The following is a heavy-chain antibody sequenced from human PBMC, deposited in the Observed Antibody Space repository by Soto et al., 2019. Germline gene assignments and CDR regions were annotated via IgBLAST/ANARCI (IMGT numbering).Heavy chain of an antibody. CDR1: GFTLSRYA. CDR3: ARDYXSXXGTXYGXXX. J-gene: IGHJ6*02. Sequence: GGSLRLSCAASGFTLSRYAMHWVRQAPGKGLEWVAVISSDGSTKYYADSVKGRFSISRDNSMVYLQMNSLRAEDTAVYYFARDYXSXXGTXYGXXXXXQGTTVTVSS. CDR2: ISSDGSTK. V-gene: IGHV3-30-3*01. D-gene: IGHD2-2*01.